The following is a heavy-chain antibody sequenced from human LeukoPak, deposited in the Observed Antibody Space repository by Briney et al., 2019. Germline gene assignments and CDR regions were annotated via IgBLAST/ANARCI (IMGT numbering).Heavy chain of an antibody. V-gene: IGHV7-4-1*02. J-gene: IGHJ4*02. CDR2: INTNTGNP. CDR1: GYTFTSYA. CDR3: ARDNQVAYYYDSSGYPGAAFDS. D-gene: IGHD3-22*01. Sequence: ASVKVSCKASGYTFTSYAMNWVRQAPGQGLEWMGWINTNTGNPTYAQGFTGRFVFSLDTSVSTAYLQISSLKAEDTAVYYCARDNQVAYYYDSSGYPGAAFDSWGQGTLVTVSS.